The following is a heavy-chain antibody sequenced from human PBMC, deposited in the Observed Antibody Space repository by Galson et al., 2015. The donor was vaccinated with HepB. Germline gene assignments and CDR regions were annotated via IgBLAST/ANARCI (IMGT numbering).Heavy chain of an antibody. V-gene: IGHV3-21*01. CDR1: GFTFSSYS. D-gene: IGHD2-15*01. CDR3: ARPLYCSGGSCHTMHDY. J-gene: IGHJ4*02. CDR2: ISSSSSYI. Sequence: SLRLSCAASGFTFSSYSMNWVRQAPGKGLEWVSSISSSSSYIYYADSVKGRFTISRDNAKNSLYLQMNSLRAEDTAVYYCARPLYCSGGSCHTMHDYWGQGTLVTVSS.